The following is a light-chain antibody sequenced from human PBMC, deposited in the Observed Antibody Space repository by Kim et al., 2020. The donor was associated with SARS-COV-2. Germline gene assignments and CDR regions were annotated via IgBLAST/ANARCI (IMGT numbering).Light chain of an antibody. CDR2: CAS. V-gene: IGKV3-15*01. CDR1: QSISTN. J-gene: IGKJ5*01. Sequence: IVMTQSPATLSLSPGERATLSCRASQSISTNLAWFQQKPGQAPRVLIYCASARATGIPARFSGSGSGTEFTLTISNLQSEDFAVYYCQQYAYWRAFGQGTRLEIK. CDR3: QQYAYWRA.